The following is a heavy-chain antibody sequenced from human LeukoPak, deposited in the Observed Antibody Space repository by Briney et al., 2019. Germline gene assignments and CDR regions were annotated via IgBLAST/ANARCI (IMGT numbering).Heavy chain of an antibody. J-gene: IGHJ6*02. V-gene: IGHV3-30-3*01. Sequence: PGGSLRLSCAASGFTFSSYAMHWVRQAPGKGLEWVAVISYDGSNKYYADSVKGRFTISRDNSKNTLYLQMNSLRAEDTAVYYCARDKLLKPLGRGYGMDVWGQGTTVTVSS. D-gene: IGHD2-21*01. CDR2: ISYDGSNK. CDR1: GFTFSSYA. CDR3: ARDKLLKPLGRGYGMDV.